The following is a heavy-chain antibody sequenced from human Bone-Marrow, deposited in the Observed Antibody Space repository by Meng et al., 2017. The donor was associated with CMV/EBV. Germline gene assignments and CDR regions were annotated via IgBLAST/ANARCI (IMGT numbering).Heavy chain of an antibody. Sequence: YYWGWIRQPPGKGLEWIGTIYYSGSTYYNPSLKSRVTISVDTSKNQFSLKLSSVTAADTAVYYCGRLPRSHRITIFGEVIVNYVDYWGQGTLVTVSS. V-gene: IGHV4-39*01. CDR2: IYYSGST. CDR1: YY. J-gene: IGHJ4*02. CDR3: GRLPRSHRITIFGEVIVNYVDY. D-gene: IGHD3-3*01.